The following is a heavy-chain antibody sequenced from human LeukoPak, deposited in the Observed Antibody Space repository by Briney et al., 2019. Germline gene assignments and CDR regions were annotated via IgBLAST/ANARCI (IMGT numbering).Heavy chain of an antibody. Sequence: PSGTLPLTWVVSGGSLSSYNSWSWVRQPPGKGLEWIGEINPSGSTNYNPSLKSRVTISIDKSKNQFSLRLNSVTAADTAVYYCARLSDFEYIRGSYGPYDYWGHGTLVTVSS. V-gene: IGHV4-4*02. J-gene: IGHJ4*01. CDR3: ARLSDFEYIRGSYGPYDY. D-gene: IGHD3-16*01. CDR2: INPSGST. CDR1: GGSLSSYNS.